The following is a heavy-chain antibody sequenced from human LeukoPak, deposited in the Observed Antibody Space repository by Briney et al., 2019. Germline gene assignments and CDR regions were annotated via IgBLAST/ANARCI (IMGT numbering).Heavy chain of an antibody. Sequence: GGSLRLSCAASGFTFSSYAMSWVRQAPGKGLEWVSAISGSGGSTYYADSVKGRFTISRDNSKNTLYLQMNSLRAEDTAVYYCAKERRDYYDSSGYYLIAMDYWGQGTLVTVSS. CDR3: AKERRDYYDSSGYYLIAMDY. CDR2: ISGSGGST. D-gene: IGHD3-22*01. J-gene: IGHJ4*02. V-gene: IGHV3-23*01. CDR1: GFTFSSYA.